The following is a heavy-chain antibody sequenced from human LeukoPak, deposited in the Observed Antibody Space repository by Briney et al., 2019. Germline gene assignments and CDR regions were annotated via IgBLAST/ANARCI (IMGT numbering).Heavy chain of an antibody. CDR1: GYTFTSYG. CDR3: ARDREGSSWYFLYYGMDV. V-gene: IGHV1-18*01. J-gene: IGHJ6*02. D-gene: IGHD6-13*01. CDR2: ISAYNGNT. Sequence: ASVKVSCKASGYTFTSYGISWVRQAPGQGLEWMGWISAYNGNTNYAQKLQGRVTMTTDTSTSTAYMELRSLRSDDTAVYYCARDREGSSWYFLYYGMDVWGQGTTVTVSS.